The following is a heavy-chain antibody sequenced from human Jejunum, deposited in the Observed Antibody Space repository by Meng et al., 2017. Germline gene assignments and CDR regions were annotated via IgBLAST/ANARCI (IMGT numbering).Heavy chain of an antibody. J-gene: IGHJ4*02. Sequence: QLQLQESGPGLVKPSETLSLTCSVSGDSISSSHLWGWVRQPPGKGLEWIGEIYHSGITNYNPSLKGRVTISVDKSKNQFSLKLNSVTDADTAVYYCARHEHGLPTAASDHWGQGTLVTVSS. CDR3: ARHEHGLPTAASDH. CDR1: GDSISSSHL. CDR2: IYHSGIT. D-gene: IGHD2-2*01. V-gene: IGHV4-4*02.